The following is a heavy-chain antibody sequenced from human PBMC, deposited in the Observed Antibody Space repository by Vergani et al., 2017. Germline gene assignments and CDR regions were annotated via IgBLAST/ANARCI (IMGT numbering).Heavy chain of an antibody. J-gene: IGHJ3*02. Sequence: QVQLQESGPGLVKPSETLSLTCTVSGGSISSYYWSWIRQPPGKGLEWIGEINHSGSTNYNPSLKSRVTISVDTSKNQFSLKLSSVTAADTAVYYCARGYVVVITTDAFDIWGQGTMVTVSS. V-gene: IGHV4-59*12. D-gene: IGHD3-22*01. CDR3: ARGYVVVITTDAFDI. CDR1: GGSISSYY. CDR2: INHSGST.